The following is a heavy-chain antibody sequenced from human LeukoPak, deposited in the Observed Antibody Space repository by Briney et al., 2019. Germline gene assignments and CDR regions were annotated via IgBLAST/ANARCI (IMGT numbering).Heavy chain of an antibody. D-gene: IGHD2-2*02. CDR1: GFTFSSYA. Sequence: PGGSLRLSCAASGFTFSSYAMHWVRQAPGKGLEWVAVISYDGSNKYYADSVKGRFTISRDNSKNTLYLQMNSLRAEDTAVYYCAKDRDFEYCSSTSCYTTLLFDYWGQGTLVSVSS. CDR3: AKDRDFEYCSSTSCYTTLLFDY. V-gene: IGHV3-30-3*01. CDR2: ISYDGSNK. J-gene: IGHJ4*02.